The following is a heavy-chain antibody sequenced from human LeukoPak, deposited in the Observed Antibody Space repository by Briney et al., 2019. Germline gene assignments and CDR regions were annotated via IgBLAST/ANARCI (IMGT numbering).Heavy chain of an antibody. CDR3: ARKSWLEAYFDY. J-gene: IGHJ4*02. V-gene: IGHV4-34*01. CDR1: GGSFSGYY. Sequence: RASETLSLTCAVYGGSFSGYYWSWIRQPPGKGLEWIGEINHSGSTNYNPSLKSRVTISVDTSKNQFSLKLSSVTAADTAVYYCARKSWLEAYFDYWGQGTLVTVSS. CDR2: INHSGST. D-gene: IGHD6-19*01.